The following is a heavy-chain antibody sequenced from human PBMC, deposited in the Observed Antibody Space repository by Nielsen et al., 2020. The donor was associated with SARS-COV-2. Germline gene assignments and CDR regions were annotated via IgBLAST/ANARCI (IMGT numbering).Heavy chain of an antibody. CDR2: IYYSGST. CDR1: GGSISSYY. D-gene: IGHD3-22*01. V-gene: IGHV4-59*01. Sequence: SETLSLTCTVSGGSISSYYRSWIRQPPGKGLEWIGYIYYSGSTNYNPSLKSRVTISVDTSKNQFSLKLSSVTAADTAVYYCARDGGVHDSSGYYDWFDPWGQGTLVTVSS. J-gene: IGHJ5*02. CDR3: ARDGGVHDSSGYYDWFDP.